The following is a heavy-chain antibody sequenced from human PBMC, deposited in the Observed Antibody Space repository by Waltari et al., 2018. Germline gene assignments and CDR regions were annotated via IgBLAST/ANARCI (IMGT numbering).Heavy chain of an antibody. D-gene: IGHD7-27*01. V-gene: IGHV3-53*01. CDR3: AREWGIRPYYFDY. J-gene: IGHJ4*02. CDR2: IYSGGST. Sequence: EVQLVESGGGLIQPGGSLRLSCAASGFTVSSNYMSWVRQAPGKGLEWVSVIYSGGSTYYADSVKGRFTISRDNSKNTLYLQMNSLRAEDTAVYYCAREWGIRPYYFDYWGQGTLVTVSS. CDR1: GFTVSSNY.